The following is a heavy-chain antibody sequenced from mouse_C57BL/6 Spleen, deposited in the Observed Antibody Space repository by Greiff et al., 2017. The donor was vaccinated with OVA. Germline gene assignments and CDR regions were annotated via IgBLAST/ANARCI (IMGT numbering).Heavy chain of an antibody. Sequence: QVQLQQPGAELVMPGASVKLSCKASGYTFTSYWLHWVKQRPGQGLEWIGEIDPSDSYTNYNQKFKGKSTLTVDKSSSTAYMQLSNLTSEDSAVYYCARGSDTTYFDYWGQGTTLTVSS. V-gene: IGHV1-69*01. J-gene: IGHJ2*01. CDR1: GYTFTSYW. D-gene: IGHD1-1*01. CDR2: IDPSDSYT. CDR3: ARGSDTTYFDY.